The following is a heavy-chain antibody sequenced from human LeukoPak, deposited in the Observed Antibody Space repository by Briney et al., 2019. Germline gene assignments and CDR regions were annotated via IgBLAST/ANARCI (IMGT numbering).Heavy chain of an antibody. D-gene: IGHD3-10*01. J-gene: IGHJ5*02. CDR2: IYDSGST. CDR1: GFTFSSYW. CDR3: ARHYGP. V-gene: IGHV4-39*01. Sequence: GSLRLSCAASGFTFSSYWMHWVRQPPGKGLEWLGSIYDSGSTYYNPSLKSRVTISVDTSKNQFSLKLNSVTAADTAVYYCARHYGPWGQGTLVTVSS.